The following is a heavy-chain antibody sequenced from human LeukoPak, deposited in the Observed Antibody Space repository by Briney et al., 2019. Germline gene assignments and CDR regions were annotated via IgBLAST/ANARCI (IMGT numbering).Heavy chain of an antibody. J-gene: IGHJ4*02. V-gene: IGHV3-15*01. Sequence: GGSLRHSCAASGFILINAWMSWVRPAPGKGLEWVGRIKTNTDGGTTEYAAPVKGRLTISRDDSKDTMYMQMNSLQTEDTAVYYCALAVGGRFDSWGQGTLVTVSS. CDR1: GFILINAW. CDR2: IKTNTDGGTT. CDR3: ALAVGGRFDS.